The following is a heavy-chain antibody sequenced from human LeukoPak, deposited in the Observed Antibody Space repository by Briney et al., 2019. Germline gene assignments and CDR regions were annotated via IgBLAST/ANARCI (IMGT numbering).Heavy chain of an antibody. CDR3: VRVEYSGSHYLFDL. Sequence: GGSLRLSCAASGFTVSNNYMSWVRQAPGKGLEWVSVIYRGGSTYYADSVKGRFIISRDNSKSTLYLQMNSLRAEDTAVYYCVRVEYSGSHYLFDLWGQGTLVTVSS. CDR2: IYRGGST. D-gene: IGHD1-26*01. CDR1: GFTVSNNY. J-gene: IGHJ4*02. V-gene: IGHV3-53*01.